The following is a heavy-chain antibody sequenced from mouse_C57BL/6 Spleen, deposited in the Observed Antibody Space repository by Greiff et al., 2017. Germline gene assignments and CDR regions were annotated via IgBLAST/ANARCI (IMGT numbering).Heavy chain of an antibody. Sequence: QVQLQQSGAELVRPGASVTLSCKASGYTFTDYEMHWVKQTPVHGLEWIGAIDPETGGTAYNQKFKGKAILTADKSSSTAYMELRSLTSEDSAVYYCTRSATSVAGAYRGQGTLVTVCA. CDR3: TRSATSVAGAY. D-gene: IGHD1-1*01. CDR2: IDPETGGT. V-gene: IGHV1-15*01. CDR1: GYTFTDYE. J-gene: IGHJ3*01.